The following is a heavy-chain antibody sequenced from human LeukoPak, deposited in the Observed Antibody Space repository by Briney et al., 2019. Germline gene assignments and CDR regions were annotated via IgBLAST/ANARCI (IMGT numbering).Heavy chain of an antibody. CDR2: ISGSGGSA. Sequence: QPGGSLRPSCAASGFAFSAHAMSWVRQAPGKGLEWVSGISGSGGSAYYADSVKGRFTISRDNSEKRLYLQMNSLRAEDTAVYYCAKQREYSGFDAAFDYWGLGTLVTVSP. J-gene: IGHJ4*02. D-gene: IGHD5-12*01. CDR1: GFAFSAHA. V-gene: IGHV3-23*01. CDR3: AKQREYSGFDAAFDY.